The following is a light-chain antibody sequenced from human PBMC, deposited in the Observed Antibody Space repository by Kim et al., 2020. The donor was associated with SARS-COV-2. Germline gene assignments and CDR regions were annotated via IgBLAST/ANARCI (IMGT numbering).Light chain of an antibody. Sequence: QSALTQPASLSGSPGESITISCSGSSSDIGGYNYVSWYQQHPGKAPKLMIYDVTKRPSGVSDRFSGSKSANMASLTIFGLQAEDEADYYCSSYTTTSAGVFGGGTKLTVL. CDR3: SSYTTTSAGV. J-gene: IGLJ2*01. V-gene: IGLV2-14*03. CDR1: SSDIGGYNY. CDR2: DVT.